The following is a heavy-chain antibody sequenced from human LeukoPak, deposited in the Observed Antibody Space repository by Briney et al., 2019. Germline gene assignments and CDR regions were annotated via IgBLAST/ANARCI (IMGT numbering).Heavy chain of an antibody. J-gene: IGHJ4*02. V-gene: IGHV3-23*01. CDR2: ISGSGGST. CDR1: GFTFSSYA. CDR3: AKWGPSGYFDY. D-gene: IGHD6-19*01. Sequence: GGSLRLSCAASGFTFSSYAMSWVRQAPGKGLEWVSAISGSGGSTYYADSVKGRFTISSDNSKNTPYLQMNSLSAEDTAVYYCAKWGPSGYFDYWGQGTLVTVSS.